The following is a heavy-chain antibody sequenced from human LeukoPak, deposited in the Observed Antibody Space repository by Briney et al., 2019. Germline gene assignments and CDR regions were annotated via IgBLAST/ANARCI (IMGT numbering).Heavy chain of an antibody. V-gene: IGHV4-4*07. CDR3: AKSVRRLYGSGRSNWFDP. CDR2: IYTSGST. CDR1: GGSISSYY. J-gene: IGHJ5*02. D-gene: IGHD3-10*01. Sequence: SETLSLTCTVSGGSISSYYWSWIRQPAGKGLEWIGRIYTSGSTTYNPSLKSRVTMSVDTSKNQFSLKLSSVTAADTAVYYCAKSVRRLYGSGRSNWFDPWGQGTLVTVSS.